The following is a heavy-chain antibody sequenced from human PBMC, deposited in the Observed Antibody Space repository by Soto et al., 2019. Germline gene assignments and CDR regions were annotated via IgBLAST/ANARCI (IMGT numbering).Heavy chain of an antibody. CDR1: GFSFSSYG. V-gene: IGHV3-23*04. Sequence: EVHLVESGGGLVQPGESLRLSCVASGFSFSSYGMSWVRQAPGKGLEWASIISGSGDAKYYADSVKGRFTISRDNSKNTMYLQMDSLRAEDTAVYYCAKDFDSDETSHGPNDYWGQGTLVTVSS. CDR3: AKDFDSDETSHGPNDY. J-gene: IGHJ4*02. CDR2: ISGSGDAK. D-gene: IGHD3-22*01.